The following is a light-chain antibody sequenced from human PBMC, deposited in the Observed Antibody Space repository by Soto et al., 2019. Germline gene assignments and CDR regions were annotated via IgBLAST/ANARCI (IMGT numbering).Light chain of an antibody. V-gene: IGKV3-20*01. CDR3: QQYAVSPIT. J-gene: IGKJ5*01. CDR1: QSVSSY. Sequence: EIVLTQSPATLSLSPGERATLSCRASQSVSSYLAWYQQKPGQAPRLLIYAASTRATGIPDRFSGSGSGTDFTLTISRLEPEDFAVFYCQQYAVSPITFGQGTRLEIK. CDR2: AAS.